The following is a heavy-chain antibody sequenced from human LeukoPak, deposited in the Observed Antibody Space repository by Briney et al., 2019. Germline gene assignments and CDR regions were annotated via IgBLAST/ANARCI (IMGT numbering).Heavy chain of an antibody. V-gene: IGHV3-49*04. CDR1: GFVFGDFT. Sequence: GGSLRLSCTASGFVFGDFTMSWARQAPGKGLEWVGFIRSKAYGGTTEYAASVKGRFSISRDDSKNIVYLQMNSLRTDDTAVYYCSVGGHFDYWGQGTLVTVSS. D-gene: IGHD1-26*01. CDR2: IRSKAYGGTT. CDR3: SVGGHFDY. J-gene: IGHJ4*02.